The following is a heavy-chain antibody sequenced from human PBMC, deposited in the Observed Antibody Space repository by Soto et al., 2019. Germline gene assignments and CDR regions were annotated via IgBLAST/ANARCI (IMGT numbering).Heavy chain of an antibody. V-gene: IGHV3-21*01. CDR2: ISSSSSYI. CDR1: GFTFSSYS. D-gene: IGHD3-9*01. J-gene: IGHJ4*02. CDR3: ARDWGHLFDSQEHDY. Sequence: EVQLVESGGGLVKPGGSLRLSCAASGFTFSSYSMNWVRRAPGKGLEWVSSISSSSSYIYYADSVKGRFTISRDNAKNSLYLQMNSLRAEDTAVYYCARDWGHLFDSQEHDYWGQGTLVTVSS.